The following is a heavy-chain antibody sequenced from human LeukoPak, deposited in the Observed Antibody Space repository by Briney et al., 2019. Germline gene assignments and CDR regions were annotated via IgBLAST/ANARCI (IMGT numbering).Heavy chain of an antibody. V-gene: IGHV3-30*02. J-gene: IGHJ2*01. CDR1: GFTFSSYG. Sequence: GGSLRLSCAASGFTFSSYGMHWVRQAPGKGLEWVAFIRYDGSDKYYADSVKGRFTISRDNSKNTLSLQMNSLRAEDTAVYYCAKRGTAAGSHWYFDLWGRGTLVTVSS. D-gene: IGHD6-13*01. CDR3: AKRGTAAGSHWYFDL. CDR2: IRYDGSDK.